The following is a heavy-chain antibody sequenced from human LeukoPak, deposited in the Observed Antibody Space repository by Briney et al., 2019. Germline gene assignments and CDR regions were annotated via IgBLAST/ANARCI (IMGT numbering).Heavy chain of an antibody. CDR1: GFTFSSYA. Sequence: GGSLRLSCAASGFTFSSYAMHWVRQAPGKGLEWVAVISYDGNNKYYADSVKGRFTISRDNSKNTLYLQMNSLRAEDTAVYYCAREGPHYDSLDYWGQGTLVTVSS. V-gene: IGHV3-30*04. D-gene: IGHD3-22*01. J-gene: IGHJ4*02. CDR3: AREGPHYDSLDY. CDR2: ISYDGNNK.